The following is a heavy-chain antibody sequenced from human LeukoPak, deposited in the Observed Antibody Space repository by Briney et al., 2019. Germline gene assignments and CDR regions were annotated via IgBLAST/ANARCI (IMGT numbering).Heavy chain of an antibody. D-gene: IGHD3/OR15-3a*01. CDR3: VQKRTGAFDL. CDR1: GFTFSGYS. CDR2: ISTFSSYT. Sequence: GGSLRLSCVGSGFTFSGYSLNWVRQVPGKGPEWVSSISTFSSYTDYADSVKGRFTIYRDNAKNSLYLQMDSLRADDTAVYYCVQKRTGAFDLWGRGTLVTVSS. V-gene: IGHV3-21*01. J-gene: IGHJ2*01.